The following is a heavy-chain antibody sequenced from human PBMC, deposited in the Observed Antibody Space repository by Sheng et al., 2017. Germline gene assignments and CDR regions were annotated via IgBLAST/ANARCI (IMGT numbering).Heavy chain of an antibody. Sequence: EVQLVESGGGLVQPGGSLRLSCAGSGFTFSNYWIHWVRQAPGQGLVWVSRIKTDGSSTSYADFVKGRFTISRDNAKNTVYLQVNSLSPEDTAVYYCARDPHGNIAHDAFDIWGQGTMVTVSS. CDR3: ARDPHGNIAHDAFDI. D-gene: IGHD2-15*01. V-gene: IGHV3-74*01. J-gene: IGHJ3*02. CDR2: IKTDGSST. CDR1: GFTFSNYW.